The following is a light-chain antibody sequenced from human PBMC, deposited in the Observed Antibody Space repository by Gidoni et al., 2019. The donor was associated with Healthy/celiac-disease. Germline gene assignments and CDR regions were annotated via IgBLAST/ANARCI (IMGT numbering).Light chain of an antibody. CDR1: NIGSKS. V-gene: IGLV3-21*02. CDR2: DDS. CDR3: QVWDSSSDHVV. Sequence: SYVLTQPPSVSVAPGQTASITCGGNNIGSKSVHWYQQKPGQAPVLVVYDDSDRPSGIPERFSGSNSGNTATLTISRVEDGDEDDYYCQVWDSSSDHVVFGGGTKLTVL. J-gene: IGLJ2*01.